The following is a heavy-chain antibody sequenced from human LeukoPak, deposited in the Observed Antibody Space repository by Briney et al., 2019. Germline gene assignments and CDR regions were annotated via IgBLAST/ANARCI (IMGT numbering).Heavy chain of an antibody. CDR2: VSSSSSTI. J-gene: IGHJ4*02. D-gene: IGHD4-11*01. CDR1: GFTFSSYS. CDR3: ARRGSNWSFDY. V-gene: IGHV3-48*04. Sequence: QTGGSLRLSCTASGFTFSSYSMNWVRQAPGKGLEWVSYVSSSSSTIYYADSVKGRFTISRDNAKNSLYLQMNSLRAEDTAVYYCARRGSNWSFDYWGQGTLVTVSS.